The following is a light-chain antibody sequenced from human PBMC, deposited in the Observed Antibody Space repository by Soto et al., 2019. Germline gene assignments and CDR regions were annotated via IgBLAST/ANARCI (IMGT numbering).Light chain of an antibody. V-gene: IGKV3-15*01. Sequence: EIVLTQSPGTLSLSPGERATLSCRASQSVSSNLAWYQQKPGQAPRLLIYGASTRATGIPARFSGSGSGTEFTLTISSLQSEDFATYYCQQSYSTPITFGQGTRLEI. CDR3: QQSYSTPIT. J-gene: IGKJ5*01. CDR1: QSVSSN. CDR2: GAS.